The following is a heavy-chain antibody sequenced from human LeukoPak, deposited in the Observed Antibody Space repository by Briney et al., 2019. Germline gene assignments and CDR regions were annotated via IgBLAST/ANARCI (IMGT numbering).Heavy chain of an antibody. V-gene: IGHV3-30-3*01. CDR1: GFTFSSYA. Sequence: GSLRLSCSASGFTFSSYAMHWVRQAPGKGLEWVAVISYDGSNKYYADFVKGRFTISRDDFQNTVFLQMNSLRAEDTAIYYCAKDQPSDTTWMTAFDIWGQGTVVTVSS. D-gene: IGHD2-2*01. J-gene: IGHJ3*02. CDR2: ISYDGSNK. CDR3: AKDQPSDTTWMTAFDI.